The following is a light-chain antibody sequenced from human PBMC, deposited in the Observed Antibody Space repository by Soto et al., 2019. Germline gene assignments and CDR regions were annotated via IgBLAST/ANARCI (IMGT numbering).Light chain of an antibody. Sequence: QSALTQPPSVSAAPGQKVTISRSGGTSNIGNNFVSWYQQLPGTAPKHLIYQNNKRPSGIPDRFSGSKSGTSATLAITGLQTGDEADYYCGTWDSSLSAGVFGTGTKVTV. CDR3: GTWDSSLSAGV. CDR2: QNN. CDR1: TSNIGNNF. J-gene: IGLJ1*01. V-gene: IGLV1-51*02.